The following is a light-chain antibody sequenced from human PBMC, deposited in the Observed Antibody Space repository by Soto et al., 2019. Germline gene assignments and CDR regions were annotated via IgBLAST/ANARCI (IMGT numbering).Light chain of an antibody. Sequence: DIQMTRSPSSLSASVGDRVTITCRASQGINNYLAWYQHKPGKGPKLLIYTASTLQSGVPSRFSGSGSGTYFTLTISSLQPEDVSTYYCQKYHDAPSITFGQGTRLEMK. CDR2: TAS. V-gene: IGKV1-27*01. CDR1: QGINNY. J-gene: IGKJ5*01. CDR3: QKYHDAPSIT.